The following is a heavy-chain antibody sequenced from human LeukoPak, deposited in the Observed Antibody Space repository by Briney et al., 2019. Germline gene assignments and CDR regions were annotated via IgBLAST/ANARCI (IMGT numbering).Heavy chain of an antibody. D-gene: IGHD5-18*01. V-gene: IGHV3-49*04. CDR2: IRSKAYRGTT. CDR1: GFNLGDHA. CDR3: SRGPIQLWVHNGVDV. Sequence: GGSLRLSCTTSGFNLGDHAMTWVRQAPGKWLEWVGFIRSKAYRGTTEYAASVKGRFTISRDDSKSVVYLQMNSLKSEDTAVYYCSRGPIQLWVHNGVDVWGQGTTVTVSS. J-gene: IGHJ6*02.